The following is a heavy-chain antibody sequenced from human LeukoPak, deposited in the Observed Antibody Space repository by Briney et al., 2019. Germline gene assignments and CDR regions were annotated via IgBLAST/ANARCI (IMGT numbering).Heavy chain of an antibody. J-gene: IGHJ3*02. V-gene: IGHV3-23*01. CDR2: ISGSGGST. CDR3: AKATTYYYDSSGYYTPAFDI. D-gene: IGHD3-22*01. CDR1: GFTFSSYS. Sequence: GGSLRLSCAASGFTFSSYSMNWVRQAPGKGLEWVSAISGSGGSTYYADSVKGRFTISRDNSKNTLYLQMNSLRAEDTAVYYCAKATTYYYDSSGYYTPAFDIWGQGTMVTVSS.